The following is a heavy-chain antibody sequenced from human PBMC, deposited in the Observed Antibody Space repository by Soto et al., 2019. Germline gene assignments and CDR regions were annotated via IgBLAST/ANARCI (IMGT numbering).Heavy chain of an antibody. D-gene: IGHD1-1*01. CDR1: VFTFSTYA. J-gene: IGHJ4*02. CDR3: AEAPNGVNISYYFDY. CDR2: ISCSGGST. Sequence: HPRGSLRLPCAASVFTFSTYAMSWVGQAPGKGLEWVSAISCSGGSTYYADSVKGRFTISRDNSKNTLYLQMNSLRAEDTAVYYCAEAPNGVNISYYFDYWGQGTLVTVSS. V-gene: IGHV3-23*01.